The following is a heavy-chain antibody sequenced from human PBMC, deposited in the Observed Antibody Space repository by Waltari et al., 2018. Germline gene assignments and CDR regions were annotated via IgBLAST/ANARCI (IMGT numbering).Heavy chain of an antibody. D-gene: IGHD4-17*01. V-gene: IGHV3-30*02. CDR2: IRYDGSNK. CDR1: GFTFSSYG. Sequence: QVQLVESGGGVVQPGGSLRLSCAASGFTFSSYGMHWVRQAPGKGLEWVAFIRYDGSNKYYADSVKGRFTISRDNSKNTLYLQMNSLRAEDTAVYYCAKELTVTNRVNWFDPWGQGTLVTVSS. CDR3: AKELTVTNRVNWFDP. J-gene: IGHJ5*02.